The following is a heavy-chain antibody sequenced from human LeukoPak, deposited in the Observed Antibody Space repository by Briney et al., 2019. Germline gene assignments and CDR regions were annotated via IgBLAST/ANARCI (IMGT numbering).Heavy chain of an antibody. CDR3: ARVTLLSSLPFNWFDP. CDR2: ITSTGITI. Sequence: GGSLRLSCAASGFTFSDYYMIWIRQSPGKGLECVPYITSTGITIYYADSVKGRFTISRDNAKNSLDLQMNSLRAEDTAVYYCARVTLLSSLPFNWFDPWGQGTLVTVSS. J-gene: IGHJ5*02. D-gene: IGHD2/OR15-2a*01. V-gene: IGHV3-11*04. CDR1: GFTFSDYY.